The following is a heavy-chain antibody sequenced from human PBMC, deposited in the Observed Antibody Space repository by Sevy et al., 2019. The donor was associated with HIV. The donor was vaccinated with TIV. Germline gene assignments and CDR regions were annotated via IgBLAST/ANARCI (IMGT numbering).Heavy chain of an antibody. V-gene: IGHV3-30-3*01. CDR3: ARDGGYSVKWYPLY. CDR1: GFAFSTHA. J-gene: IGHJ4*01. CDR2: TSYEGTET. D-gene: IGHD1-26*01. Sequence: GGSLRLSCAASGFAFSTHAMHWVRRAPGKGLEWVAATSYEGTETFYAASVEGRFTISRDNSKNMLSLQINSLRPEDTAVYYCARDGGYSVKWYPLYWGHGTLVTVSS.